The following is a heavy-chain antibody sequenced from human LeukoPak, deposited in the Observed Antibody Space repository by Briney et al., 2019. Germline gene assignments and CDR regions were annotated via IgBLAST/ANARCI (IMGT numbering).Heavy chain of an antibody. CDR3: ARAAYSSGWGLILLQYYYYGMDV. V-gene: IGHV7-4-1*02. J-gene: IGHJ6*02. CDR2: INTNTGNP. CDR1: GYTFTSYA. Sequence: ASVKVSCKASGYTFTSYAMNWVRQAPGQGLEWMGWINTNTGNPTYAQGFTGRFVFSLDTSVSTAYLQISSLKAEDTAVYYCARAAYSSGWGLILLQYYYYGMDVWGQGTTVTVSS. D-gene: IGHD6-19*01.